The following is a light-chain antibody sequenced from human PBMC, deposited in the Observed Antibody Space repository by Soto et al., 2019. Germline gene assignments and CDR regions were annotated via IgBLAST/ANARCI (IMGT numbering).Light chain of an antibody. J-gene: IGKJ1*01. CDR2: DAS. CDR3: QQYNYYRT. CDR1: QSISSW. Sequence: DIQMTQSPSTLSASVGDRVTITCRASQSISSWLAWYQQKPGKAPKLLIYDASSLESGVPSRFSGSGSGTEFTLTISSLQPEDFATYYCQQYNYYRTFGQGTKVDIK. V-gene: IGKV1-5*01.